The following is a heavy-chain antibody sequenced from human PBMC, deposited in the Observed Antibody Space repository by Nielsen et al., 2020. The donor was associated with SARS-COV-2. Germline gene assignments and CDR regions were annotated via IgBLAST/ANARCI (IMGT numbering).Heavy chain of an antibody. CDR1: GFPFSSYE. J-gene: IGHJ5*02. CDR2: IGGNGRNI. Sequence: LKISCAASGFPFSSYEMNWVRQAPGKALEWLSYIGGNGRNIFYADSVKGRFTISRDNSKNTVFLQMHSLRAEDTAVYYCAKDFVAVAGSPINWFDPRGQGTLVTVSS. CDR3: AKDFVAVAGSPINWFDP. V-gene: IGHV3-48*03. D-gene: IGHD6-19*01.